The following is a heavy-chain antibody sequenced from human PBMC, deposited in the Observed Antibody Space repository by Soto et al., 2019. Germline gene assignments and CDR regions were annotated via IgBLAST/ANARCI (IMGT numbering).Heavy chain of an antibody. CDR3: VKDFDYGDFFYC. CDR2: ISWNSGSI. J-gene: IGHJ4*02. V-gene: IGHV3-9*01. D-gene: IGHD4-17*01. CDR1: GFTFDDYA. Sequence: EVQLVESGGGLVQPGRSLRLSCAASGFTFDDYAMHWVRQVPGKGLEWVSGISWNSGSIGYADSVKGRFTISRDNARNSLYLQMNSLSAEDTALYYCVKDFDYGDFFYCWGQGTLVTVSS.